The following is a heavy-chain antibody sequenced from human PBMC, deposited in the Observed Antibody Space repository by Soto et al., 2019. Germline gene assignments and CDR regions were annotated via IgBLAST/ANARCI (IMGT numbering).Heavy chain of an antibody. D-gene: IGHD3-22*01. CDR1: GFTFYNYA. J-gene: IGHJ4*02. CDR2: ISGSGGST. Sequence: GGSLRLSCAASGFTFYNYAMNWVRQAPGKGLEWVSAISGSGGSTYYADSVKGRFTISRDNSKNTLYLQMNSLRAEDTAVYYCAKDDSSGYYYLVFDYWGQGTLVTVSS. CDR3: AKDDSSGYYYLVFDY. V-gene: IGHV3-23*01.